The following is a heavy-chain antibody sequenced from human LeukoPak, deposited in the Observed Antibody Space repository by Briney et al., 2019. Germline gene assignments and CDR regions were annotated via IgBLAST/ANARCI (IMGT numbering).Heavy chain of an antibody. Sequence: PGGSLRLSCAASGFTFNTYWMSWVRQAPGKGLEWVAIIKQDGTEKYYVDSVKGRFTISRDNAKNSLYLQMNSLRAEDTAVYYCARGVGATHFDYWGQGTLVTVSS. CDR2: IKQDGTEK. CDR3: ARGVGATHFDY. CDR1: GFTFNTYW. D-gene: IGHD1-26*01. J-gene: IGHJ4*02. V-gene: IGHV3-7*04.